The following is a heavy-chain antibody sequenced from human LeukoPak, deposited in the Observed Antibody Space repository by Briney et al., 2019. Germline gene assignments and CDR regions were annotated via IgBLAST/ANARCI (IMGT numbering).Heavy chain of an antibody. Sequence: SQTLSLTCTVSGVSISSGGYYWSWIRQHPGKGLEWIGYIYYSGSTYYNPSLKSRVTISVDTSKNQFSLKLSSVTAADTAAYYCARESYYGSGSYLLDYWGQGTLVTVSS. J-gene: IGHJ4*02. D-gene: IGHD3-10*01. V-gene: IGHV4-31*03. CDR1: GVSISSGGYY. CDR3: ARESYYGSGSYLLDY. CDR2: IYYSGST.